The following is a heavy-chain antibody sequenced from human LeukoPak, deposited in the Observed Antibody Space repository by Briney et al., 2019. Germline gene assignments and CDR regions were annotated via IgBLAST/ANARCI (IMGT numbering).Heavy chain of an antibody. J-gene: IGHJ4*02. CDR3: AKGAFWSGYSR. Sequence: GGSLRLSCVASGFTFSSYWMHWVRQDPRKGLVWVSRINGDGRNINYADSVRGRFTISRDNAKNTLYLQMNSLRAEDTAVYYCAKGAFWSGYSRWGQGTLVTVSS. D-gene: IGHD3-3*01. V-gene: IGHV3-74*01. CDR2: INGDGRNI. CDR1: GFTFSSYW.